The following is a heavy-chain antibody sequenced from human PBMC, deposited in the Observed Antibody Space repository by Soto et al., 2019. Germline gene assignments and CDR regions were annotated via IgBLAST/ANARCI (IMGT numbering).Heavy chain of an antibody. CDR3: VRGPGDNCTSTSCRRDV. CDR1: GYTFTDYG. D-gene: IGHD2-2*01. CDR2: LNAYNGIT. V-gene: IGHV1-18*04. Sequence: QVQLVQSGAEVKKPGASLRVSCKASGYTFTDYGLSWVRQAPGQGLEWRGWLNAYNGITTYAQEIQAGVTMTTETSTRTAYMELGGLGSDDTAVYYWVRGPGDNCTSTSCRRDVWGEGTTVTVSS. J-gene: IGHJ6*04.